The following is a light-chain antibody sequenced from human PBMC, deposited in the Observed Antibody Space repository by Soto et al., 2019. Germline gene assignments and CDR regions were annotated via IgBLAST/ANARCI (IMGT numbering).Light chain of an antibody. CDR3: QQYNSSFQT. CDR1: QSISDC. Sequence: DIQMTQSPSTLSSSVGDRVTITCRASQSISDCLAWYQQKPGKVPKFLIYRASFCDSGVPSRFSGSGSGTEFTLTISSLQPDDFATYYCQQYNSSFQTFGQGTKVEIK. CDR2: RAS. V-gene: IGKV1-5*03. J-gene: IGKJ1*01.